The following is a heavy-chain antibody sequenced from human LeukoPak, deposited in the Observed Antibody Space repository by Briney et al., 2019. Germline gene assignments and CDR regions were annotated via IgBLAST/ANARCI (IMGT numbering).Heavy chain of an antibody. CDR1: GGSISRSSYH. CDR3: ARVTPNYEILTSYFIGAFDI. D-gene: IGHD3-9*01. J-gene: IGHJ3*02. CDR2: IYYSGST. Sequence: PSETLSLTCTVSGGSISRSSYHWGWIRQPPGKGLEWIASIYYSGSTYYNPSLKSRVTISVDTSKNQFSLRLNSVTAADTAVYYCARVTPNYEILTSYFIGAFDIWGQGTKVTVSS. V-gene: IGHV4-39*07.